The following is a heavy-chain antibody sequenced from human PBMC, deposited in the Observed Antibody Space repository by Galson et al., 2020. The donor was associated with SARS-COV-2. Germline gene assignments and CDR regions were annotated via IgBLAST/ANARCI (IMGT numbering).Heavy chain of an antibody. CDR2: IYYSGST. Sequence: SETLSLTCTVSGGSISSGGYYWSWIRQHPGKGLEWIGYIYYSGSTYYNPSLKSRVTISVDTSKNQFSLKLSSVTAADTAVYYCTRNPGREGRAPGFYYGVDGCGQGTTVTVSS. J-gene: IGHJ6*01. V-gene: IGHV4-31*03. CDR3: TRNPGREGRAPGFYYGVDG. D-gene: IGHD3-10*01. CDR1: GGSISSGGYY.